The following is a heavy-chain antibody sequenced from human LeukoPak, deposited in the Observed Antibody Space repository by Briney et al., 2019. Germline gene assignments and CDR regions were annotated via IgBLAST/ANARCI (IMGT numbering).Heavy chain of an antibody. CDR3: ARARDSRGYQFKGFDY. Sequence: SETLSLTCTVSGGSISNYYWSWIRQPPGKGLEWIGYIYYSGSTNYNPSLKSRVTMSVDTSKNQFSLKLNSVTAADTAVYYCARARDSRGYQFKGFDYWGQGTLVTVSS. CDR2: IYYSGST. J-gene: IGHJ4*02. D-gene: IGHD3-22*01. V-gene: IGHV4-59*08. CDR1: GGSISNYY.